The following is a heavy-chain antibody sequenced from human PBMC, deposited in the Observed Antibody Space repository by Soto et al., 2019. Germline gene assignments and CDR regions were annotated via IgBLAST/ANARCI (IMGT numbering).Heavy chain of an antibody. D-gene: IGHD2-2*01. J-gene: IGHJ6*02. V-gene: IGHV1-69*01. CDR2: IIPIFGTA. Sequence: LVNGYCKASGGTFSSYAISWVRQATGQGLEWMGGIIPIFGTANYAQKFQGRVTITADESTSTAYMELSGLRSEDTAVYYCARDPAGFVVVPAARKYGMDVWGQGTTVTVSS. CDR3: ARDPAGFVVVPAARKYGMDV. CDR1: GGTFSSYA.